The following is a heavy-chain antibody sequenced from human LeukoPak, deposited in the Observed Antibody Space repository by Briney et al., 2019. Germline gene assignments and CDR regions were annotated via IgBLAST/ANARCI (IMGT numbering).Heavy chain of an antibody. Sequence: ALVKVSCKASGYTFTSYDINWVRQATGQGLEWMGWMNPNSGNTGYAQKFQGRVTMTRNTSISTAYMELSSLRSEDTAVYYCARIGTIFGVVSYWGQGTLVTVSS. V-gene: IGHV1-8*01. J-gene: IGHJ4*02. CDR1: GYTFTSYD. D-gene: IGHD3-3*01. CDR3: ARIGTIFGVVSY. CDR2: MNPNSGNT.